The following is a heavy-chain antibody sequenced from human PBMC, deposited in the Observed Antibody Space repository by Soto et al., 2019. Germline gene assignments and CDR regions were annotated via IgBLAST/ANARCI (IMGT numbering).Heavy chain of an antibody. CDR3: AKDQYSGELPIRGGYYGMDV. J-gene: IGHJ6*02. CDR1: GFTFSSYG. CDR2: ISYDGSNK. V-gene: IGHV3-30*18. D-gene: IGHD1-26*01. Sequence: GGSLRLSCAASGFTFSSYGMHWVRQAPGKGLEWVAVISYDGSNKYYADSVKGRFTISRDNSKNTLYLQMNSLRAEDTAVYYCAKDQYSGELPIRGGYYGMDVWGQGTTVTVSS.